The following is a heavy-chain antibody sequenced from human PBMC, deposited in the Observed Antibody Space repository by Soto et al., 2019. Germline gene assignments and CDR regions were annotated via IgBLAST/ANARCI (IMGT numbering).Heavy chain of an antibody. CDR3: ARDNYYDSSGFHY. CDR2: IYHSGST. Sequence: SETLSLTCAASGSSISSGGYSWSWIRQPPGKGLEWIGYIYHSGSTYYNPSLKSRVTISVDWSKNQFSLKLSSVTAADTAVYYCARDNYYDSSGFHYWGQGTLVTVSS. D-gene: IGHD3-22*01. CDR1: GSSISSGGYS. J-gene: IGHJ4*02. V-gene: IGHV4-30-2*01.